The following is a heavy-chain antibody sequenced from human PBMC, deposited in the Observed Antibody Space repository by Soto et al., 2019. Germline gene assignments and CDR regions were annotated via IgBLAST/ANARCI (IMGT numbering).Heavy chain of an antibody. V-gene: IGHV1-2*04. D-gene: IGHD2-15*01. CDR1: GYTFTDHY. J-gene: IGHJ4*02. CDR2: INPKSGAT. CDR3: ARSALYCSGGSCFYFDL. Sequence: ASVKVSCKASGYTFTDHYFHWVRQAPGQGLEWMGWINPKSGATKYAQKFRGWVTMTRDTSISTAYMELSRLKSDDTAVYYCARSALYCSGGSCFYFDLWGQGTPVTVSS.